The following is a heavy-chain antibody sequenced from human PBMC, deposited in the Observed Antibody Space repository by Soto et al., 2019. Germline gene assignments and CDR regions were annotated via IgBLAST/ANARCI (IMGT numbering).Heavy chain of an antibody. CDR1: GGSISSYY. J-gene: IGHJ4*02. CDR2: IYYSGST. Sequence: PSETLSVTCTVSGGSISSYYWSWIRQPPGKGLEWIGYIYYSGSTNYNPSLKSRVTISVDTSKNQFSLKLSSVTAADTAVYYCARHDEYSSSWSLDYWGQGTLVTVSS. V-gene: IGHV4-59*08. CDR3: ARHDEYSSSWSLDY. D-gene: IGHD6-13*01.